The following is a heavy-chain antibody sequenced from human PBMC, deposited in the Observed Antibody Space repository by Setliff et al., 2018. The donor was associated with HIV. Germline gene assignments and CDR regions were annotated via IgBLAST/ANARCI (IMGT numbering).Heavy chain of an antibody. D-gene: IGHD5-12*01. Sequence: ASVKVSCKASGYTFTSYCVHWVRQAPGQGLEWMGIINPSGGSTSYAQKFQGRVTMTRDTSTSTVYMELSSLRSEDTAVYYCARGALVATIDYFDYWGQGTLVTVLL. V-gene: IGHV1-46*01. J-gene: IGHJ4*02. CDR1: GYTFTSYC. CDR2: INPSGGST. CDR3: ARGALVATIDYFDY.